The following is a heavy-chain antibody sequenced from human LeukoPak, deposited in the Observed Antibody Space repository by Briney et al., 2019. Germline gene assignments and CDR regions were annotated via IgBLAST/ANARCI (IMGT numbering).Heavy chain of an antibody. J-gene: IGHJ4*02. V-gene: IGHV3-21*01. Sequence: GGSLRLSCAASGFTFSDYALNWVRQAPGKGLEWISSITGSSYNKYYAESLKGRVTISRDNAKNSLYLQMDSLRAGDTAVYYCGVGASSASEFDYWGQGTLVTVSS. D-gene: IGHD1-26*01. CDR2: ITGSSYNK. CDR1: GFTFSDYA. CDR3: GVGASSASEFDY.